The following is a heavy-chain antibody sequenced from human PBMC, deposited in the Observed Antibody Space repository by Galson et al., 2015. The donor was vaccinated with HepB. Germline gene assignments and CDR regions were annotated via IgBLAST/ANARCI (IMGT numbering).Heavy chain of an antibody. CDR1: GFTFSTYS. CDR3: ARGVYGSGSIYDYYGMDV. Sequence: SLRLSCAVSGFTFSTYSMNWVRQAPGKGLEWVSYISSTRSSIYQADSVKGRFTISRDNAKSSLYLQMNSLTTEDTAVYYCARGVYGSGSIYDYYGMDVWGQGTTVTVSS. J-gene: IGHJ6*02. V-gene: IGHV3-48*04. D-gene: IGHD3-10*01. CDR2: ISSTRSSI.